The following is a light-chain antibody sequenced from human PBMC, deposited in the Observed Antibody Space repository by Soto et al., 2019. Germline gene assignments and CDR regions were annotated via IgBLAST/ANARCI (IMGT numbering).Light chain of an antibody. CDR3: QQRYNWPLT. V-gene: IGKV3D-20*02. CDR2: DAS. J-gene: IGKJ4*01. CDR1: QSVSSSY. Sequence: EIVLTQSPGTLSLSTGESATLSCRASQSVSSSYLAWYQQKPGQAPRLLIYDASNRATGIPARFSGSGSATDFTLTISGLEPEDVAVDDGQQRYNWPLTFGGGTKVDIK.